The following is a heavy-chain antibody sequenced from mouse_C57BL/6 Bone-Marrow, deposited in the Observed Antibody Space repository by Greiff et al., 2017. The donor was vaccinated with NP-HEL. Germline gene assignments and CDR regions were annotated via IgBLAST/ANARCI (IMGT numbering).Heavy chain of an antibody. J-gene: IGHJ1*03. V-gene: IGHV5-2*01. D-gene: IGHD4-1*01. CDR3: ARQRELGYWYFDV. CDR2: INSDGGST. CDR1: EYEFPSHD. Sequence: EVNVVESGGGLVQPGESLKLSCESNEYEFPSHDMSWVRKTPEKRLELVAAINSDGGSTYYPDTMERRFIISRDNTKKTLYLQMSSLRSEDTALYYCARQRELGYWYFDVWGTGTTVTVSS.